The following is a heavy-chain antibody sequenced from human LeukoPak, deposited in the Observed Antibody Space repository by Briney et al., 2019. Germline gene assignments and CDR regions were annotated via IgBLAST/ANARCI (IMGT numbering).Heavy chain of an antibody. CDR1: GFTFSSYS. CDR2: ISSSSSYI. V-gene: IGHV3-21*01. Sequence: PGGSLRLSCAASGFTFSSYSMNWVRQAPGKGLEWVLSISSSSSYIYYADSVKGRFTISRDNAKNSLYLQMNSLRAEDTAVYYCARAHSSSLAWFDPWGQGTLVTVSS. CDR3: ARAHSSSLAWFDP. D-gene: IGHD6-13*01. J-gene: IGHJ5*02.